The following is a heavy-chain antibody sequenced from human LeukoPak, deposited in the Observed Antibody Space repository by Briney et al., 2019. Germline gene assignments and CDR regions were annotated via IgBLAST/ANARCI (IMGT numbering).Heavy chain of an antibody. Sequence: ASVKVSCKASGYTFTSYYMHWVRQAPGQGLEWMVIINHSGGSTSYAHKFQGRFTITRDTSTSTVYMQLSSLRPEDTAVYYYARAPYSGILTGYRQGYGGYWGQEKLVNVSS. CDR2: INHSGGST. J-gene: IGHJ4*02. CDR3: ARAPYSGILTGYRQGYGGY. CDR1: GYTFTSYY. V-gene: IGHV1-46*01. D-gene: IGHD3-9*01.